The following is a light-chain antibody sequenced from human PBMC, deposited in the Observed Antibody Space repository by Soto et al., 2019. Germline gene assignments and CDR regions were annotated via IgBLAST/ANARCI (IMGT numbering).Light chain of an antibody. CDR2: DVS. Sequence: QSALTQPASVSGSPGQSISISCTPTRGDIGGFECVSWNQKNPGEAPTVMISDVSNRPSWVSNRFSGSKSGNMASLTISGLQAEDEADYYCSAWDDSLNGYVFGTGT. V-gene: IGLV2-14*01. CDR3: SAWDDSLNGYV. CDR1: RGDIGGFEC. J-gene: IGLJ1*01.